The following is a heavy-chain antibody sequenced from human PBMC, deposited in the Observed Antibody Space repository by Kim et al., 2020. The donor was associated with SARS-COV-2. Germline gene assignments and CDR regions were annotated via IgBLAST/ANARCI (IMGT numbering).Heavy chain of an antibody. V-gene: IGHV1-18*01. D-gene: IGHD1-26*01. Sequence: ASVKVSCKASGYTFNSRYITWVRQAPGQGLEWMGWISAYSGKTNYAQNFQGRVTMTTDTSTTTAYMELTSLRSDDTAVYYCARGGLRDLLSDYWGQVTLVIVSS. J-gene: IGHJ4*02. CDR1: GYTFNSRY. CDR2: ISAYSGKT. CDR3: ARGGLRDLLSDY.